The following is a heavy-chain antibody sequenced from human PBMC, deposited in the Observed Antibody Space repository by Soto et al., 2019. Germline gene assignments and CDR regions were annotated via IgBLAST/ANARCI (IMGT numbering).Heavy chain of an antibody. Sequence: QVQLQESGPGLVKPSETLSLTCSVSGGSVSNASFYWTWIRQAPGTGLEYIGYIFYTGVTNYNPSLSGRVTISLDTSKNHFSLKLNSMTAADTAVYYCVRVLDSSWYADLWVRGPLVTVSS. CDR3: VRVLDSSWYADL. D-gene: IGHD3-22*01. J-gene: IGHJ2*01. CDR1: GGSVSNASFY. CDR2: IFYTGVT. V-gene: IGHV4-61*03.